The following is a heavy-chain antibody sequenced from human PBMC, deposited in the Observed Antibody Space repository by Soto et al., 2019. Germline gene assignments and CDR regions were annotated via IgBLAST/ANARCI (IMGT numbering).Heavy chain of an antibody. D-gene: IGHD2-2*01. V-gene: IGHV3-9*01. J-gene: IGHJ4*02. CDR2: ISWNSDSI. CDR1: GFTFGDYA. CDR3: AKGQYPLGYLDY. Sequence: GGSLSLSCAASGFTFGDYAMHWVRQAPGKGLEWVAGISWNSDSIGYVDSVQGRFTISRDNAKNSLYLQLNSLRPEDTALYYCAKGQYPLGYLDYWGQGTLVTVSS.